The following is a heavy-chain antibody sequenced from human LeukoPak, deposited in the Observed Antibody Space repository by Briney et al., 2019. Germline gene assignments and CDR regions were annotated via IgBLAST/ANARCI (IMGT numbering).Heavy chain of an antibody. CDR1: GFTFSSYA. V-gene: IGHV3-53*01. Sequence: TGGSLRLSCAASGFTFSSYAMSWVRQAPGKGLEWVSVIYSGGSTYYADSVKGRFTISRDNSKNTLYLQMNSLRAEDTAVYYCARATVTTDYYYGMDVWGQGTTVTVSS. D-gene: IGHD4-17*01. J-gene: IGHJ6*02. CDR2: IYSGGST. CDR3: ARATVTTDYYYGMDV.